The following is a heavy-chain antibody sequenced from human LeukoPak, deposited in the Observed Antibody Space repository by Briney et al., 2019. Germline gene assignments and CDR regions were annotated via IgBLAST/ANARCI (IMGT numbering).Heavy chain of an antibody. Sequence: PSETLSLTCTVSGGSVSVRGHYWSWIRQPPGKGLEWIGYAYYSGSTMYNPSLRSRVTISVDTSKNQFSLRLTSVTAADTAVYYCARDLYVSGNFLPEGRWGQGTLVTVSS. CDR3: ARDLYVSGNFLPEGR. CDR2: AYYSGST. D-gene: IGHD3-10*01. J-gene: IGHJ4*02. V-gene: IGHV4-61*08. CDR1: GGSVSVRGHY.